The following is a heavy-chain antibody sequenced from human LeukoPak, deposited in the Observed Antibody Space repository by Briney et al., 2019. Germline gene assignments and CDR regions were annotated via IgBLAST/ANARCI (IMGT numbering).Heavy chain of an antibody. V-gene: IGHV3-21*03. CDR1: GFTFSSYN. J-gene: IGHJ6*03. Sequence: PGGSLRLSCAASGFTFSSYNMNWDRQAPGKGLEWVSSITSSSNYIYYADSVKGRFTISRDNAKNSLYPQMNSLRAEDTTVYYCARDSPVYTLYYYMDVWGKGTTVTVSS. CDR3: ARDSPVYTLYYYMDV. D-gene: IGHD2-8*01. CDR2: ITSSSNYI.